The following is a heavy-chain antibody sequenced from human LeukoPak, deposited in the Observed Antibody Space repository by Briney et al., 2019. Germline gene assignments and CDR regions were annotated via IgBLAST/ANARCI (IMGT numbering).Heavy chain of an antibody. Sequence: SETLSLTCTVSGGSISSYYWSWIRQPPGKGLEWIGEINHSGSTNYNPSLKSRVTISVDTSKNQFSLKLSSVTAADTAVYYCARGTPVAGTYGMDVWGQGTTVTVSS. CDR3: ARGTPVAGTYGMDV. V-gene: IGHV4-34*01. CDR1: GGSISSYY. D-gene: IGHD6-19*01. CDR2: INHSGST. J-gene: IGHJ6*02.